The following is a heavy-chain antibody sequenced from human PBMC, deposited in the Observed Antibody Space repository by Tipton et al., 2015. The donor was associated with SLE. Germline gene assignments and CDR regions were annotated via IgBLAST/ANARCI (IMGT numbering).Heavy chain of an antibody. V-gene: IGHV4-59*01. CDR3: ARGWGSWPYYFDY. J-gene: IGHJ4*02. CDR1: GGSISSYY. Sequence: TLSLTCTVSGGSISSYYWSWIQQPPGKGLEWIGYIYYSGSTNYNPSLKSRVTISVDTSKNQFSLKLSSVTAADTAVYYCARGWGSWPYYFDYWDQGTLVTVSS. CDR2: IYYSGST. D-gene: IGHD6-13*01.